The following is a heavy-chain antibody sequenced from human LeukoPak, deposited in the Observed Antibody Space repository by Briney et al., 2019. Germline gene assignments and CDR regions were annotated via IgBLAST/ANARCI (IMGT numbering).Heavy chain of an antibody. V-gene: IGHV4-39*07. J-gene: IGHJ5*02. CDR3: ARVLGYCSGGSCYSEDNWFDP. CDR1: GGSISSSSYY. D-gene: IGHD2-15*01. Sequence: SETLSLTCTVSGGSISSSSYYWGWIRQPPGKGLEWIGSIYYSGSTYYNPSLKSRVTISVDTSKNQFSLKLSSVTAADTAVYYCARVLGYCSGGSCYSEDNWFDPWGQGTLVTVSS. CDR2: IYYSGST.